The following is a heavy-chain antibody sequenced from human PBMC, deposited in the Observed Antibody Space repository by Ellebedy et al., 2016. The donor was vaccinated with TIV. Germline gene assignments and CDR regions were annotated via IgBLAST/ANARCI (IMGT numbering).Heavy chain of an antibody. V-gene: IGHV1-2*04. D-gene: IGHD2-15*01. Sequence: ASVKVSXXASGYTFTVYYMHWVRQAPGQGLEWMGWINPNSGGTNYAQKFQGWVTMTRDTSISTAYMELSRLRSDDTAVYYCARDLGSLMDVWGQGTTVTVSS. J-gene: IGHJ6*02. CDR2: INPNSGGT. CDR1: GYTFTVYY. CDR3: ARDLGSLMDV.